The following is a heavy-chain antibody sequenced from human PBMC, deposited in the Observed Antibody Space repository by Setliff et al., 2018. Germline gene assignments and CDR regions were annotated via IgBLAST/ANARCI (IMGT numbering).Heavy chain of an antibody. Sequence: SETLSLTCTVSGGSVSDSTYYWGWVXXSPXXXXXXXXXXXXXXXXXXXXXLRSRXXXSVDTSKNQFSLNVNSVIAADTAVYYCARLRGIAVPGAPKYYSPGYWGQGTLVTVSS. CDR1: GGSVSDSTYY. J-gene: IGHJ4*02. V-gene: IGHV4-39*01. CDR2: XXXXXXX. D-gene: IGHD6-19*01. CDR3: ARLRGIAVPGAPKYYSPGY.